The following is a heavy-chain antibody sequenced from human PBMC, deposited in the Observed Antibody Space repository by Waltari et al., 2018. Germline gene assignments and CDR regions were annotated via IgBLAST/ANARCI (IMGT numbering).Heavy chain of an antibody. J-gene: IGHJ4*02. D-gene: IGHD6-13*01. V-gene: IGHV3-11*01. Sequence: QVQLQQWGAGLLKPSETLSLTCAVYGGSFSGYYWSWNRQAPGKGLEWVSYISSSGSTIYYADSVKGRFTISRDNAKNSLYLQMNSLRAEDTAVYYCARAAAAGTDYWGQGTLVTVSS. CDR1: GGSFSGYY. CDR2: ISSSGSTI. CDR3: ARAAAAGTDY.